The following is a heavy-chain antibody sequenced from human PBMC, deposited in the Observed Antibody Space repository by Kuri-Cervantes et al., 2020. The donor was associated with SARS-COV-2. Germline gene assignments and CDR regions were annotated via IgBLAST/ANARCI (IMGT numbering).Heavy chain of an antibody. Sequence: ETLSLTCTASGFTFSGYNMSWVRQAPGKGLEWVSSISSSSGYIYYTDSVMGRFTISRDNAKNSLYLQMNSLRAEDTAVYHCARERMTPLSKYPYYFDYWGQGTLVTVSS. V-gene: IGHV3-21*01. CDR3: ARERMTPLSKYPYYFDY. CDR2: ISSSSGYI. D-gene: IGHD2-2*02. CDR1: GFTFSGYN. J-gene: IGHJ4*02.